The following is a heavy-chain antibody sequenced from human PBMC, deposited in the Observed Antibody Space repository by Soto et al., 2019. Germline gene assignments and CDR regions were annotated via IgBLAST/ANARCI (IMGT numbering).Heavy chain of an antibody. V-gene: IGHV1-2*02. D-gene: IGHD4-4*01. CDR1: GYTFSVYH. CDR2: FHPNSGGT. J-gene: IGHJ6*02. Sequence: QVHLVQSGAEVKQPGASVKVSCKASGYTFSVYHMHWVRQAHGQGLEWMGWFHPNSGGTNYAQSFEGRGTMTRDTSINAAYMELIRLTSDDTSVYYCAKELQRGMDVWGQGTKVTGYS. CDR3: AKELQRGMDV.